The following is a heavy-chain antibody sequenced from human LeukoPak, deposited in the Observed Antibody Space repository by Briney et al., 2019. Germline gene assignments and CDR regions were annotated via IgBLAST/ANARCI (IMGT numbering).Heavy chain of an antibody. D-gene: IGHD6-13*01. V-gene: IGHV1-18*01. CDR2: ISAYNGNT. Sequence: ASVKVSCKTSGGTFSSFAVNWVRQAPGQGLEWMGWISAYNGNTNYAQKLQGRVTMTTDTSTSTAYMELRSLRSDDTAVYYCARVISSSWLNWFDPWGQGTLVTVSS. CDR3: ARVISSSWLNWFDP. J-gene: IGHJ5*02. CDR1: GGTFSSFA.